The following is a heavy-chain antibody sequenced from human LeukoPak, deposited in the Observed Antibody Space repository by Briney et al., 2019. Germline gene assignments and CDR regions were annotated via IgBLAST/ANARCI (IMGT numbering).Heavy chain of an antibody. CDR1: GFTFENYA. V-gene: IGHV3-9*01. D-gene: IGHD3-9*01. CDR3: AKDRDYDILTGYYND. J-gene: IGHJ4*02. Sequence: GRSLRLSCAASGFTFENYAMHWVRQAPGKGLEWVSGISWNSGSIGYAASVKGRFTISRDNAKNSLYLQMNSLRAEDTALYYCAKDRDYDILTGYYNDWGQGTLVTVSS. CDR2: ISWNSGSI.